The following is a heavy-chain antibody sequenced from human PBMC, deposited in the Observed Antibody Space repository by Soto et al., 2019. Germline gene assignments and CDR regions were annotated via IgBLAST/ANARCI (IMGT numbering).Heavy chain of an antibody. CDR2: INPNNGAT. Sequence: ASVKVSCKASGYIFTGNYMHWVRQAPGQGPEYMGWINPNNGATNYAQNFQGRVTMTWDTSISTAYMEVRRLRSDDTAVYYCAPHYPDSSGYFDHWGQGTLVTSPQ. CDR3: APHYPDSSGYFDH. D-gene: IGHD3-22*01. J-gene: IGHJ4*02. V-gene: IGHV1-2*02. CDR1: GYIFTGNY.